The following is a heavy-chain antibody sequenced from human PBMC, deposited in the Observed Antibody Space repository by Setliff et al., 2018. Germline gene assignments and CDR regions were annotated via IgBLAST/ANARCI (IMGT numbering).Heavy chain of an antibody. CDR1: GYSISSGYY. J-gene: IGHJ6*02. CDR3: ARDEGSSYFYGMDV. CDR2: IYHNGNS. V-gene: IGHV4-38-2*02. D-gene: IGHD6-13*01. Sequence: KPSETLSLTCSVSGYSISSGYYWGWIRQPPGKGLEWIGSIYHNGNSYYNPSLKSRVTISVDTSKNQFSLKLSSVTAADTAVYYCARDEGSSYFYGMDVWGQGTTVTVSS.